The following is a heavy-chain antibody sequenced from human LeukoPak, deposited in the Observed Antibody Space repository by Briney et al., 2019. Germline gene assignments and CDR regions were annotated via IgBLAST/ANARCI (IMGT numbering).Heavy chain of an antibody. CDR1: GYTFTSYD. Sequence: ASVKVSCKASGYTFTSYDINWVRQATGQGLEWMGWMNPNSGNTGYAQKFQGRVTMTRNTSISTAYMELSRLRSEDTAVYYCARGATFLYGMDVWGQGTTVTVSS. J-gene: IGHJ6*02. CDR2: MNPNSGNT. CDR3: ARGATFLYGMDV. V-gene: IGHV1-8*01. D-gene: IGHD3-3*01.